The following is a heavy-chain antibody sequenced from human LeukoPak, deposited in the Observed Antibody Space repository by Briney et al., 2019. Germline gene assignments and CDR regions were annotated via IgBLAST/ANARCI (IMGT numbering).Heavy chain of an antibody. CDR2: INPNSGGT. Sequence: ASVKVSCKASGYTFTGYYMHWVRQAPGQGPEWMGRINPNSGGTNYAQKFQGRVTMTRDTSISTAYMELSRLRSDDTAVYYCARVSGDFWSGYQFYDFDYWGQGTLVTVSS. CDR3: ARVSGDFWSGYQFYDFDY. D-gene: IGHD3-3*01. CDR1: GYTFTGYY. V-gene: IGHV1-2*06. J-gene: IGHJ4*02.